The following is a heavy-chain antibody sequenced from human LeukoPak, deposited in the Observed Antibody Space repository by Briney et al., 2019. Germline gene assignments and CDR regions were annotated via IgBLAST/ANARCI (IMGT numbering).Heavy chain of an antibody. CDR1: GCTLSRYA. CDR2: VSGSGGGT. CDR3: AKGGSYLNYFDN. J-gene: IGHJ4*02. D-gene: IGHD1-26*01. V-gene: IGHV3-23*01. Sequence: GGSLRLSCAASGCTLSRYAMTWVRQAPGKGLESVSGVSGSGGGTYYADSVKGRFTISRDNSKNTLYLQMNSLRAEDTAVYYCAKGGSYLNYFDNWGQGTLVTVSS.